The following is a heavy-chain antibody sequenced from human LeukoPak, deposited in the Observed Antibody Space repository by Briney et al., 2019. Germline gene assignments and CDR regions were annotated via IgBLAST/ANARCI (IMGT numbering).Heavy chain of an antibody. J-gene: IGHJ4*02. D-gene: IGHD5-24*01. CDR3: AMDLRRWLQPEY. CDR2: ISGSGGST. V-gene: IGHV3-23*01. Sequence: GGSLRLSCAASGFTSSSYAMSWVRQAPGKGLEWVSGISGSGGSTYYADSVKGRFTISRDNSKNTLYLQMNSLRAEDTAVYYCAMDLRRWLQPEYWGQGTLATVSS. CDR1: GFTSSSYA.